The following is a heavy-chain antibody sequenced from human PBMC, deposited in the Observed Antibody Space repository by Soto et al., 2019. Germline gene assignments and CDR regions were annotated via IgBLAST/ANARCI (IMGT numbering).Heavy chain of an antibody. V-gene: IGHV3-33*01. Sequence: QVQLVESGGGVVQPGRSLRLSCAASGFTFSSYGMHWVRQAPGKGLEWVAVIWNDGSNKYYADSVKGRFTISRDNSKTTRELQMSSLRAXXXXXXXXXXXXXXXXXXXXYWGLGTLV. J-gene: IGHJ1*01. CDR2: IWNDGSNK. CDR3: XXXXXXXXXXXXY. CDR1: GFTFSSYG.